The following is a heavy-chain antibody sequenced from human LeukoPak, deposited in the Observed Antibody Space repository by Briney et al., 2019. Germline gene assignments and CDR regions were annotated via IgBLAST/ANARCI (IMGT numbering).Heavy chain of an antibody. Sequence: GGSLRLSCAASGFTFSSYSMNWVRQAPGKGLKWVSSISSSSSYIYYADSVKGRFTISRDNAKNSLYLQMNGLRAEDTAAYYCASWDSGDYVDAFDIWGQGTMVTVSS. J-gene: IGHJ3*02. CDR2: ISSSSSYI. D-gene: IGHD4-17*01. V-gene: IGHV3-21*01. CDR1: GFTFSSYS. CDR3: ASWDSGDYVDAFDI.